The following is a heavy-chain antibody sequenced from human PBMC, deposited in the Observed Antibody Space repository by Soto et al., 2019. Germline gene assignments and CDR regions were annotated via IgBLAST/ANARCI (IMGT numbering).Heavy chain of an antibody. CDR1: GYSFTKYG. CDR3: ARTDCSSTSCYNYYYYGMDV. Sequence: ASVKVSCKTSGYSFTKYGLHWVRQAPGQRLEWMGWINPGNGDTKYSQKFQGRVTITRDTSATTAYMELSSLRSEDSAVSYCARTDCSSTSCYNYYYYGMDVWGQGTTVTV. J-gene: IGHJ6*02. V-gene: IGHV1-3*01. D-gene: IGHD2-2*01. CDR2: INPGNGDT.